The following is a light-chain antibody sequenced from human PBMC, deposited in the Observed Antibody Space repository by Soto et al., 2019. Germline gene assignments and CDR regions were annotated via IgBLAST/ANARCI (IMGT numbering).Light chain of an antibody. J-gene: IGKJ1*01. CDR1: QSIGGF. V-gene: IGKV3-11*01. CDR2: EAS. Sequence: EIVLTQSPATLSLSPGERATLFCRASQSIGGFLAWYQQRHGQAPRILMYEASNRPTGIPARFSGSGSGTDFTLTISSLEPEDFAVYYCQQRSNWPPTWTFGQGTKVEIK. CDR3: QQRSNWPPTWT.